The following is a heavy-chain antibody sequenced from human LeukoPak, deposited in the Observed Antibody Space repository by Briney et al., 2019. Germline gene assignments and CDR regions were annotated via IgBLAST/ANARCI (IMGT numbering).Heavy chain of an antibody. CDR3: ARRFRGVIHNWFDP. CDR2: INHSGST. Sequence: PSETLSLTCAVYGGSFSGYYWSWIRQPPGKGLEWIGEINHSGSTNYNPSLKSRVTISVDTSKNQFSLKLSSVTAADTAVYYCARRFRGVIHNWFDPWGQGTLVTVPS. V-gene: IGHV4-34*01. CDR1: GGSFSGYY. J-gene: IGHJ5*02. D-gene: IGHD3-10*01.